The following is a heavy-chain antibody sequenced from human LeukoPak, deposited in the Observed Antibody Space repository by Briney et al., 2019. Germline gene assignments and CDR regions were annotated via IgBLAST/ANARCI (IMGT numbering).Heavy chain of an antibody. D-gene: IGHD3-10*01. CDR2: IKSNSEGGTT. V-gene: IGHV3-15*01. Sequence: GGALRLSCAAFGISVSINRMSWVRQGPGEGREWVGRIKSNSEGGTTDYAAPVKGRFTISRDDTKNTMYLQMNSLKREGMAVYYCAHYYYHGSGNISPYVDVWGQGTTVIVSS. CDR3: AHYYYHGSGNISPYVDV. CDR1: GISVSINR. J-gene: IGHJ6*02.